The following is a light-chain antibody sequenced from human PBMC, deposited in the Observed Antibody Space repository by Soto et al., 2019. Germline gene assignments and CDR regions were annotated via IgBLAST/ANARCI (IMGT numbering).Light chain of an antibody. V-gene: IGLV4-69*01. Sequence: QLVLTQSPSASASLGASVKLTCTLSSGHSSYAIAWHQQQPEKGPRYLMKLNSDGSHSKGDGIPDRFSGSSSGAERYLTISSLQSEDEADYYCQTWGTVINWVFGGGTKLTVL. CDR3: QTWGTVINWV. CDR1: SGHSSYA. J-gene: IGLJ3*02. CDR2: LNSDGSH.